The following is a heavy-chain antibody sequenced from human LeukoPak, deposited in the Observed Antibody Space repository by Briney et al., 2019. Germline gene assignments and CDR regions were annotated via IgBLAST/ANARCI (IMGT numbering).Heavy chain of an antibody. Sequence: SVKVSXKASGGTFSSYAISWVRQAPGQGLEWMGRIIPIFGTANYAQKFQGRVTVTTDESTSTAYMELSSLRSEDTAVYYCARGGSGYGFDYWGPGTLVTVSS. V-gene: IGHV1-69*05. CDR2: IIPIFGTA. CDR1: GGTFSSYA. CDR3: ARGGSGYGFDY. D-gene: IGHD5-12*01. J-gene: IGHJ4*02.